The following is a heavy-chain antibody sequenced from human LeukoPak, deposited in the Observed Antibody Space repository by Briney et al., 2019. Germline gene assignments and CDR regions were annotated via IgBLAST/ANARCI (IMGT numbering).Heavy chain of an antibody. CDR3: ARGVAAMVALVDY. CDR1: GYTFTSYD. CDR2: INPNSGGT. Sequence: ASVKVSCKASGYTFTSYDINWVRQATGQGLEWMGWINPNSGGTNYAQKFQGRVTMTRDTSISTAYMELSRLRSDDTAVYYCARGVAAMVALVDYWGQGTLVTVSS. V-gene: IGHV1-2*02. J-gene: IGHJ4*02. D-gene: IGHD5-18*01.